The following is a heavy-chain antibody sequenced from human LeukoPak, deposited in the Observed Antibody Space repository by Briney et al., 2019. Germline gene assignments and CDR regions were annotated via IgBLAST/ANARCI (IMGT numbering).Heavy chain of an antibody. Sequence: ASVKVSCKASGYTFTSYGISWVRQAPGQGLEWMGWISAYNGNTNYAQKLQGRVTMTTDTSTSTAYMELRSLRSDDTAVYYCARRVFGGWGYYYDSSGFWFDPWGQGTLVTVSS. CDR1: GYTFTSYG. CDR3: ARRVFGGWGYYYDSSGFWFDP. D-gene: IGHD3-22*01. CDR2: ISAYNGNT. J-gene: IGHJ5*02. V-gene: IGHV1-18*01.